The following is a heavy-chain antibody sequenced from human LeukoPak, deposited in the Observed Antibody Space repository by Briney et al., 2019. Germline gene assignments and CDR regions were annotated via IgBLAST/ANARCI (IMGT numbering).Heavy chain of an antibody. V-gene: IGHV4-39*01. CDR1: GGSISSSSYY. J-gene: IGHJ4*02. D-gene: IGHD6-6*01. Sequence: SETLSLTCTVSGGSISSSSYYWGWIRQPPGKGLEWIGSIYYSGSTYYNPSLKRRVTISVDTSKNQFSLKLNSVTAADTAVYYCAREKPGAARRFDYWGQGTLVTVSS. CDR2: IYYSGST. CDR3: AREKPGAARRFDY.